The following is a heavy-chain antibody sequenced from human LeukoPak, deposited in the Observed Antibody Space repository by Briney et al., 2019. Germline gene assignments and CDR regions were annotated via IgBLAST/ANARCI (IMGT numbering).Heavy chain of an antibody. Sequence: ASVKVSCKASGYTFTSYGISWVRQAPGQGLEWMGWINPNSGGTNHAQKFQGRVTMTRDTSISTAYMELSSLKSDDTAVYYCARVFGLGSFYASWGQGTLVTVSS. J-gene: IGHJ5*02. V-gene: IGHV1-2*02. D-gene: IGHD3-10*01. CDR2: INPNSGGT. CDR3: ARVFGLGSFYAS. CDR1: GYTFTSYG.